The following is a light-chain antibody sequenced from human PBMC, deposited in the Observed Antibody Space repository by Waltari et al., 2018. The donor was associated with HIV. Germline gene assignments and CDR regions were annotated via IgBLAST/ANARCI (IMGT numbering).Light chain of an antibody. V-gene: IGKV1-8*01. CDR1: QGISSY. CDR3: HLYCSYPLT. Sequence: AIRMTQSQSSFSASTGDRVTITCRASQGISSYLAWYQQKPGKAPNLLIYAASTLQSVVSSRFSGSGSGTDFTLTISCLQSEDFAIYYCHLYCSYPLTFGGGTKVEIK. J-gene: IGKJ4*01. CDR2: AAS.